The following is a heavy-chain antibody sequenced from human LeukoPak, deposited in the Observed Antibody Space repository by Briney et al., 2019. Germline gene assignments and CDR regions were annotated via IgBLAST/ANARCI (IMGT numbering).Heavy chain of an antibody. D-gene: IGHD3-9*01. CDR1: GFTFSSYE. J-gene: IGHJ6*02. CDR2: ISSGGRTI. Sequence: GGSLRLSCAASGFTFSSYEMNWVRQAPGKGLEWISYISSGGRTIYYADSVRGRFTVSRDNTKNSLFLQMNSLRAEDTAVYFCARDDYDIVTGYYSMYSYGVDVWGQGTAVTVSS. CDR3: ARDDYDIVTGYYSMYSYGVDV. V-gene: IGHV3-48*03.